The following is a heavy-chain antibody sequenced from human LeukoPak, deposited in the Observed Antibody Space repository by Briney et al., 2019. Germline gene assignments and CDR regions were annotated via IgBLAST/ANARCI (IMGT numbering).Heavy chain of an antibody. Sequence: GGSLKLSCAASGFTFSGSAMHWVRQASGKGLEWLGRIRTQANNDAPVYAASVKGRFTIYRDDSKNTAYLQMNSLKTEDTAVYYCVGDYNSLTGLNYWGQGTLVTVSS. V-gene: IGHV3-73*01. CDR1: GFTFSGSA. CDR3: VGDYNSLTGLNY. J-gene: IGHJ4*02. D-gene: IGHD3-9*01. CDR2: IRTQANNDAP.